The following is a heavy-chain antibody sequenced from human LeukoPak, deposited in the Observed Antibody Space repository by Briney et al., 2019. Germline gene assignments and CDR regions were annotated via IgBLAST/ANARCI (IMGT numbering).Heavy chain of an antibody. J-gene: IGHJ4*02. CDR2: ISYDGSNK. CDR3: ARGQ. CDR1: GFTFSSYA. Sequence: PGRSLRLSCAASGFTFSSYAMHWVRQAPGKGLEWVAVISYDGSNKYYADSVKGRFTISRDNSKNTLYLQMNSLRAGDTAVYYCARGQWGQGTLVTVSS. V-gene: IGHV3-30-3*01.